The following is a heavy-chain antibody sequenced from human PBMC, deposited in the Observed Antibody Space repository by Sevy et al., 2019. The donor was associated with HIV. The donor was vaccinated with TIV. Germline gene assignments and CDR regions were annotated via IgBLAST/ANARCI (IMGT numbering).Heavy chain of an antibody. V-gene: IGHV6-1*01. Sequence: SQTLSLTCAISGDSVSSNSAAWNWIRQSPSRGLEWLGRTYYRSKCYNDYAVSVKSRITINPDTSKNHCSLKLNSLTPEDTAVYYSARDNATTSRTAINYYCKDVWGQGTTVTVSS. D-gene: IGHD1-1*01. CDR3: ARDNATTSRTAINYYCKDV. CDR2: TYYRSKCYN. J-gene: IGHJ6*02. CDR1: GDSVSSNSAA.